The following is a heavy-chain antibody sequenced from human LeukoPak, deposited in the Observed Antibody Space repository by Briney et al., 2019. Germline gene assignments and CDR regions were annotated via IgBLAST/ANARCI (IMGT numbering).Heavy chain of an antibody. CDR1: GVAFSSYT. V-gene: IGHV3-21*01. CDR2: ISSSGTYI. D-gene: IGHD5-24*01. CDR3: ARIKTAGYTDDY. J-gene: IGHJ4*02. Sequence: GGSLRLSCAASGVAFSSYTMSWVRQAPGKGLEWVSSISSSGTYIYYADSVKGRFTITRDHAQNPPFLQMDSLRAEDPTVYYCARIKTAGYTDDYWGQKTLLTVSS.